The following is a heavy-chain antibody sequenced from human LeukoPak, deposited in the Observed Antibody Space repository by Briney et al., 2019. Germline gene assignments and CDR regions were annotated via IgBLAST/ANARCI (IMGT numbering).Heavy chain of an antibody. CDR1: GFTFSTYG. D-gene: IGHD2/OR15-2a*01. CDR3: AKDRVQIATYFFDY. V-gene: IGHV3-30*18. CDR2: VSYDGSDK. J-gene: IGHJ4*02. Sequence: PGGSLRLSCEASGFTFSTYGMHWVRQAPGKGLEWVAGVSYDGSDKYYADSVKGRFTISRDNAKNSLYLQMNSLRAEDTAVYYCAKDRVQIATYFFDYWGQGTLVTVPS.